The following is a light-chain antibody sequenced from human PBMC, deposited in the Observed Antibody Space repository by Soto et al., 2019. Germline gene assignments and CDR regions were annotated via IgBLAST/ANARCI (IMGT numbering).Light chain of an antibody. J-gene: IGKJ1*01. CDR2: GAS. V-gene: IGKV1-39*01. CDR3: QQSSSTPWT. CDR1: QIIGTY. Sequence: DNQMTQSPSSLSASVGDRVTITCRASQIIGTYLHWYQHKPGEAPRLLISGASTLQSGVPSRFSGSGSGTDFTLTISGLRPEDFATYFCQQSSSTPWTFGQGTKVEIK.